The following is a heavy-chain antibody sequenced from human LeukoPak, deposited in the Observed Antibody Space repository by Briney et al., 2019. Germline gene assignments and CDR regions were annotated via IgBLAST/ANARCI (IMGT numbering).Heavy chain of an antibody. J-gene: IGHJ4*02. V-gene: IGHV1-18*01. Sequence: ASVKVSCKASGYTFTSYGISWVRQAPGQGREWMGWISAYNGNTNYAQKLQGRVTMTTDTSTSTAYMELRSLRSDDTAVYYCARDSYYYDSSGQTFDYWGQGTLVTVSS. CDR3: ARDSYYYDSSGQTFDY. D-gene: IGHD3-22*01. CDR2: ISAYNGNT. CDR1: GYTFTSYG.